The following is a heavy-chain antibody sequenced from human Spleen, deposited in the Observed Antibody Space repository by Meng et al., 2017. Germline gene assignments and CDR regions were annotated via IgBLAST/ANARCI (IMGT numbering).Heavy chain of an antibody. Sequence: GGSLRLSCAASGFTFSSFAMTWVRQAPGKGLEWVSAISGSGSSTYYADSVKGRFTISRDNSKNTLSLQMNSLRAEDTAVYYCARGRRVIHPYYFDNWGQGTLVTVSS. D-gene: IGHD3-10*01. J-gene: IGHJ4*02. V-gene: IGHV3-23*01. CDR2: ISGSGSST. CDR1: GFTFSSFA. CDR3: ARGRRVIHPYYFDN.